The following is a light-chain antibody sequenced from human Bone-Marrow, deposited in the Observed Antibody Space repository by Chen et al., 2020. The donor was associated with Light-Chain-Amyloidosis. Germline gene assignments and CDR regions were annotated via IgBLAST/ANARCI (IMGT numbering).Light chain of an antibody. Sequence: SYVLTQPSSVSVAPGQTATIACGGNNIGSTSVHWYQQTTGQAPLLVAYDDSVRPSGVPERLTGSNSGNTETLIIGRVEAGDEADYCCQVWDRSSDRPVFGGGTKLTVL. CDR3: QVWDRSSDRPV. CDR1: NIGSTS. CDR2: DDS. J-gene: IGLJ3*02. V-gene: IGLV3-21*02.